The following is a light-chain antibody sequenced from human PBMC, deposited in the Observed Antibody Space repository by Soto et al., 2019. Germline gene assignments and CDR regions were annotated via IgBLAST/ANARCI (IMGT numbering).Light chain of an antibody. Sequence: EIVLTQSPATLSLSPGERATLSCRASQSISNYLAWYQQKPGQAPRLFIYDVSYRATGIPARFSGSGSGTDFTLTISSLEPEDFAVYYCQQRSNWPITFGQGTRLEIK. V-gene: IGKV3-11*01. J-gene: IGKJ5*01. CDR2: DVS. CDR3: QQRSNWPIT. CDR1: QSISNY.